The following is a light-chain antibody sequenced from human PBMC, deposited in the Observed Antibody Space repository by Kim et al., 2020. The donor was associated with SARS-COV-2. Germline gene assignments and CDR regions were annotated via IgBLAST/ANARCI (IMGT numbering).Light chain of an antibody. CDR3: QQYGSSPLVNT. Sequence: PGERATLSCRASQSVSSSYLAWYQQKPGQAPRLLIYGASSRATGIPDRFSGSGSGTDFTLTISRLEPEDFAVYYCQQYGSSPLVNTFGQGTKLEI. CDR1: QSVSSSY. CDR2: GAS. V-gene: IGKV3-20*01. J-gene: IGKJ2*01.